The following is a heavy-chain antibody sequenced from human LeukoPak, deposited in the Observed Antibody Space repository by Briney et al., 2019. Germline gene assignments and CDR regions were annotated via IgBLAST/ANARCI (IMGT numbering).Heavy chain of an antibody. D-gene: IGHD2-2*01. CDR2: VTGSSRYT. CDR3: AKDRSSSTSCSNY. CDR1: GFNFSNYA. Sequence: GGSLRLSCAASGFNFSNYAMTWVRQAPGKGLEWVSVVTGSSRYTYYADSVKGRFTISRDNSKNILYLEMNSLRVEDTAIYYCAKDRSSSTSCSNYWGRGTLVTVSS. J-gene: IGHJ4*02. V-gene: IGHV3-23*01.